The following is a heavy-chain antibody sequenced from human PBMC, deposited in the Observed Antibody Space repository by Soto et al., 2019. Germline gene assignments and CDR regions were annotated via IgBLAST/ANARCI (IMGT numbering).Heavy chain of an antibody. D-gene: IGHD3-16*02. CDR3: AREPEYFDYIWGSLRYPTSCAFDI. Sequence: ASVKVSCKASGYTFTSYAMHWVRQAPGQRLEWMGWINAGNGNTKYSQKFQGRVTITRDTSASTAYMELSSLRSEDTAVYYCAREPEYFDYIWGSLRYPTSCAFDIWGQGXRVTVSS. CDR2: INAGNGNT. CDR1: GYTFTSYA. J-gene: IGHJ3*02. V-gene: IGHV1-3*01.